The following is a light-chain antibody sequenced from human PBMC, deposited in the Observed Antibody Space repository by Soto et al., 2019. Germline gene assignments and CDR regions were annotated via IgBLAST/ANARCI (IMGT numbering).Light chain of an antibody. CDR1: TSNIGINY. Sequence: QAVVTQPPSVSAAPGQKVTISCTGGTSNIGINYVSWFQQFPGAAPKLLFSGNNERPSGIPDRFSASKSGTSATLVITGLQTGDEADYYCGTWDNNLNAGVFGGGTKLTVL. J-gene: IGLJ2*01. CDR3: GTWDNNLNAGV. V-gene: IGLV1-51*01. CDR2: GNN.